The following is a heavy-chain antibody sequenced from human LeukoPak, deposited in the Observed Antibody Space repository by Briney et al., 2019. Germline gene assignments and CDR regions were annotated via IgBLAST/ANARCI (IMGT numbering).Heavy chain of an antibody. CDR2: IYSGGST. D-gene: IGHD2/OR15-2a*01. J-gene: IGHJ6*03. CDR1: GFTVSSNY. Sequence: GGSLRLSCAASGFTVSSNYMSWVRQAPGKGLEWVSVIYSGGSTYYADSVKGRFTISRDNSKNTLYLQMNSLRAEDTAVYYCARETGTFGGYYYYYYMDVWGKGTTVTVSS. CDR3: ARETGTFGGYYYYYYMDV. V-gene: IGHV3-66*01.